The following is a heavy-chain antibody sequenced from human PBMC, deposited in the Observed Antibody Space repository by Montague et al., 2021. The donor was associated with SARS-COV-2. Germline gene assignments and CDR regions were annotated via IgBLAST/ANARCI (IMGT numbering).Heavy chain of an antibody. CDR1: GVVELRRS. CDR2: LLDKNN. D-gene: IGHD3-9*01. CDR3: ARHALGYFDWLNEGYFDY. V-gene: IGHV4-59*08. J-gene: IGHJ4*02. Sequence: SETLSLTCTVSGVVELRRSSEEHTSELQSLAYLVCRLLLDKNNNYNPSLKSRVTISVDTSKNQFSLKLSSVTAADTSVYYCARHALGYFDWLNEGYFDYWGQGTLVNVSS.